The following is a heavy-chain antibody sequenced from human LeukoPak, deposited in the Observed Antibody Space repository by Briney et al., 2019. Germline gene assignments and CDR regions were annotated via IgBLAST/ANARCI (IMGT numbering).Heavy chain of an antibody. CDR1: GFTFSSYA. Sequence: GGSLRLSCAASGFTFSSYAMNWVRQAQGKGLEWVSATGSTGVSTFYADSVKGRFTVSRDNSKNTLSLQMNSLRAEDTAVYYCAKDPGVVPAHYFDYWGQGILVTVSS. V-gene: IGHV3-23*01. D-gene: IGHD2-2*01. CDR3: AKDPGVVPAHYFDY. CDR2: TGSTGVST. J-gene: IGHJ4*02.